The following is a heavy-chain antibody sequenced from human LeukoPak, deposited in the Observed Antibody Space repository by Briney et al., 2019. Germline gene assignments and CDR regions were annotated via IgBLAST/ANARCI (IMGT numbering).Heavy chain of an antibody. CDR3: ARDIGYFGLERTGLDY. Sequence: GASVKVSCKASGYTFTNYAMHWVRQAPGQRLEWMGWINGGNGNTKYSQKFQGRVTVTRDTSTSTVYMELSSLRSEDTAVYYCARDIGYFGLERTGLDYWGQGTLVTVSS. CDR2: INGGNGNT. V-gene: IGHV1-3*01. CDR1: GYTFTNYA. D-gene: IGHD3/OR15-3a*01. J-gene: IGHJ4*02.